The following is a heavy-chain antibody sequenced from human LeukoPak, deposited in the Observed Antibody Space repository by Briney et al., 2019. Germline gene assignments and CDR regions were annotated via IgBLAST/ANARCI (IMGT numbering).Heavy chain of an antibody. Sequence: SETLSLTCAVYGGSFSGYYWSWIRQPPGKGLEWIGEINHSGSTNYNPSLKSRVTISVDTSKNQFSLKLSSVTAADTAVYYCARGRGSLQFPFDYWGQGTLVTVSS. V-gene: IGHV4-34*01. CDR3: ARGRGSLQFPFDY. CDR1: GGSFSGYY. D-gene: IGHD5-24*01. CDR2: INHSGST. J-gene: IGHJ4*02.